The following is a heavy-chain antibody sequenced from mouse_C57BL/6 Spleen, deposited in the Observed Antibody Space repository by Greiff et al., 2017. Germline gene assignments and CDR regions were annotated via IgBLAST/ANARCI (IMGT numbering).Heavy chain of an antibody. J-gene: IGHJ1*03. D-gene: IGHD1-1*01. CDR3: ARDRFYYYGSSSGGYFDV. CDR1: GFTFSDYY. V-gene: IGHV5-16*01. Sequence: EVQRVESEGGLVQPGSSMKLSCTASGFTFSDYYMAWVPQVPEKGLEWVANINYDGSSTYYLDSLKSRFIISRDNAKNILYLQMSSLKSEDTATYYCARDRFYYYGSSSGGYFDVWGTGTTVTVSS. CDR2: INYDGSST.